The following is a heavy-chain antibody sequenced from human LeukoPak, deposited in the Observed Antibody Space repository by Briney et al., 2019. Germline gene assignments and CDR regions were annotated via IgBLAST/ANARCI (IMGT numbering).Heavy chain of an antibody. CDR1: GYTFTSHG. CDR2: ISTYNVNT. CDR3: ARDNSVRDEAWWFNP. V-gene: IGHV1-18*04. D-gene: IGHD5-24*01. J-gene: IGHJ5*02. Sequence: ASVKVSCKASGYTFTSHGITWVRQAPGQGLEWMGWISTYNVNTNYAQKFQGRVTLTRDMSTSTDYLELSSLRSEDTAVYYCARDNSVRDEAWWFNPWGQGTLVTVSS.